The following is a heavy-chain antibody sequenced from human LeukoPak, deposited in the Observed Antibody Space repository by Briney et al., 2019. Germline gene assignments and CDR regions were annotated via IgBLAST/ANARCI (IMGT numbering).Heavy chain of an antibody. CDR3: AKDSGYYDSSSDY. V-gene: IGHV3-23*01. CDR1: GFAFGDYA. J-gene: IGHJ4*02. CDR2: ISHSGART. Sequence: GGSLRLSCAATGFAFGDYAMNWVRQTPRQGLEWVAAISHSGARTYYADSVKGRFTISRDNSENTLYLQMNSLRAEDTAVYYCAKDSGYYDSSSDYWGQGTLVTVSS. D-gene: IGHD3-22*01.